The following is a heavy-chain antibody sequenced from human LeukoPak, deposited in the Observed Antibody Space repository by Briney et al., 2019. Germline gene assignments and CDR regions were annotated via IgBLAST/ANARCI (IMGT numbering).Heavy chain of an antibody. CDR2: IRYDGSNK. CDR3: AKDVRTSRILMGPSFGY. D-gene: IGHD2-2*01. Sequence: GGSLRLSCAASGFTFSSYGMHWVRQAPGKGLEWVAFIRYDGSNKYYADSVKGRFTISRDNSKNTLYLQMNSLRAEDTAVYYCAKDVRTSRILMGPSFGYWGQGTLVTVSS. V-gene: IGHV3-30*02. CDR1: GFTFSSYG. J-gene: IGHJ4*02.